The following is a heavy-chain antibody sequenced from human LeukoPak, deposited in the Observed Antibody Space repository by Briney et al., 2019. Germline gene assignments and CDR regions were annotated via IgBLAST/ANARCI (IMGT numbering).Heavy chain of an antibody. CDR1: GGSFSGYY. Sequence: PSETLSLTCAVYGGSFSGYYWSWIRQPPGKGLEWIGEINHSGSTNYNPSLKSRVTISVDTSKNQFSLKLSSVTAADTAVYYCARVYYDILTGPFDYWGQGTLVTVSS. V-gene: IGHV4-34*01. D-gene: IGHD3-9*01. CDR2: INHSGST. J-gene: IGHJ4*02. CDR3: ARVYYDILTGPFDY.